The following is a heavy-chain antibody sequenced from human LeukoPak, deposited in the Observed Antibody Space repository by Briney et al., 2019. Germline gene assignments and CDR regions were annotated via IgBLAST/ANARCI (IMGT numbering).Heavy chain of an antibody. CDR3: VIDLRYCSGGTCYDSYYFDY. Sequence: GGSLRLSCAASGFTVSRSYMSWARQAPGKGPEWVSVYYSDGRTFYADSVRGRFTISRDNSKNTVYLQMNSLRAEDTAVYYCVIDLRYCSGGTCYDSYYFDYWGQGTLVTVSS. CDR2: YYSDGRT. D-gene: IGHD2-15*01. CDR1: GFTVSRSY. V-gene: IGHV3-66*01. J-gene: IGHJ4*02.